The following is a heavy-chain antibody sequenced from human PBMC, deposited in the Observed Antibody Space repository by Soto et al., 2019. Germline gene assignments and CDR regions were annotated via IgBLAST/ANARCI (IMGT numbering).Heavy chain of an antibody. CDR3: ARDSEDIVVVPARSFYYYYMDV. CDR2: IWYDGSNK. V-gene: IGHV3-33*01. J-gene: IGHJ6*03. D-gene: IGHD2-2*01. CDR1: GFTFSSYG. Sequence: GGSLRLSCAASGFTFSSYGMHWVRQAPGKGLEWVAVIWYDGSNKYYADSVKGRFTISRDNSKNTLYLQMNSLRAEDTAVYYCARDSEDIVVVPARSFYYYYMDVWGKGTTVTVSS.